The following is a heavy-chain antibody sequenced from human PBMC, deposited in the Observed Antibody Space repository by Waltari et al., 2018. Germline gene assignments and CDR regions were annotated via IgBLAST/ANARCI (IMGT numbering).Heavy chain of an antibody. V-gene: IGHV4-39*07. Sequence: QLQLQESGPGLVKPSETLSLSCTVSGGSITGSSSYWGWIRRPPGKGLEWIGSISYSGRPYDNPSLRSRVTISISTSKNQFSLRLTSVTAADTAMYFCAREPRSGTYNLDYWGQGTLVTVSS. J-gene: IGHJ4*02. CDR1: GGSITGSSSY. CDR3: AREPRSGTYNLDY. CDR2: ISYSGRP. D-gene: IGHD1-26*01.